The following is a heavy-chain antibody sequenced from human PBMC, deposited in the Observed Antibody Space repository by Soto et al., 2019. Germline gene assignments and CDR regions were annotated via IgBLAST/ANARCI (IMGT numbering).Heavy chain of an antibody. D-gene: IGHD3-22*01. V-gene: IGHV3-73*01. J-gene: IGHJ4*02. CDR2: IRSKGDNYAT. CDR1: GFTFSGSA. Sequence: EVQLVESGGGLVQPGGSLKLSCAASGFTFSGSAMHWVRQASGKGLEWVGRIRSKGDNYATSYAASVKGRFTISRDASKNTAYLQVDSLKTDDTAVYYCAERGKYDNRVFDYWSQGTLVTVSS. CDR3: AERGKYDNRVFDY.